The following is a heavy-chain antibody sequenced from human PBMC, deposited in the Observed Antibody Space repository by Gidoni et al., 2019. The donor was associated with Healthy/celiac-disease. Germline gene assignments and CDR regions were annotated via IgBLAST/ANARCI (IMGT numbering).Heavy chain of an antibody. Sequence: EVQLVESGGGLVKPGGSLRLSCAASGFTFSSYSMNWVRQAPGKGLEWVSSISSRSSYIYYADSVKGRFTISRDNAKNSLYLQMNSLRAEDTAVYYCARLGIYCSSTSCWLDYWGQGTLVTVSS. CDR2: ISSRSSYI. J-gene: IGHJ4*02. CDR3: ARLGIYCSSTSCWLDY. CDR1: GFTFSSYS. D-gene: IGHD2-2*01. V-gene: IGHV3-21*01.